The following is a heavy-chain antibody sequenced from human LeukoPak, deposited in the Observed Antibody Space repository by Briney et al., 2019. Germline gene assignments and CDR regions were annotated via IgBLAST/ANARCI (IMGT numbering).Heavy chain of an antibody. CDR3: ARLEGGVIVDY. V-gene: IGHV5-10-1*01. CDR1: GYSFTSYW. D-gene: IGHD3-16*02. CDR2: IDPSESYT. J-gene: IGHJ4*02. Sequence: GESLQISCQGSGYSFTSYWITWVRQMPGKGLEWMGRIDPSESYTNYSPSFQGHVTISADKSITTAYLQWSSLKASDTAMYYCARLEGGVIVDYWGQGTLVTVSS.